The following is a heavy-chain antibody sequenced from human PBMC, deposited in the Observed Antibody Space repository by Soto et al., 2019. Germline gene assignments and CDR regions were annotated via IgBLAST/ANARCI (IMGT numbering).Heavy chain of an antibody. CDR3: ARGTTGKGGPFDY. V-gene: IGHV1-69*02. J-gene: IGHJ4*02. Sequence: GASVKVXCKASGGTXSSYTISWVRQSPGQGLEWMGRIIPILGIANYAQKFQGRVTITADKSTSTAYMELSSLRSEDTAVYYCARGTTGKGGPFDYWGQGTLVTVSS. CDR2: IIPILGIA. D-gene: IGHD1-1*01. CDR1: GGTXSSYT.